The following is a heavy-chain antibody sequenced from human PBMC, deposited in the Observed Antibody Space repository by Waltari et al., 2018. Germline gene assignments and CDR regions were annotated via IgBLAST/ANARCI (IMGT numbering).Heavy chain of an antibody. J-gene: IGHJ4*02. CDR3: ARQNIHSYGYGYFDF. D-gene: IGHD5-18*01. V-gene: IGHV5-51*01. Sequence: EVQLEQSGAEVKKPGESLKISCNGSGYSFAMYWIGWVRPLPGKGLEWMGVIYPGDSNTKYSLSFQGQVTISADTSISTAYLQWSSLKASDTAIYFCARQNIHSYGYGYFDFWGQGTLVTVSS. CDR1: GYSFAMYW. CDR2: IYPGDSNT.